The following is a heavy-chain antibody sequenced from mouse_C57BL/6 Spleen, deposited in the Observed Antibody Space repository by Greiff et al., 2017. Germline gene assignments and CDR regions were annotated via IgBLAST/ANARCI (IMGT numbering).Heavy chain of an antibody. CDR3: ARSEDYDVRFAY. Sequence: VQLQQSGAELVRPGTSVKLSCKASGYTFTSYWMHWVKQRPGQGLEWIGVIDPSDSYTNYNQKFKGKAKLTVDTSSSTAYMQLSSLTSEDSAVYYCARSEDYDVRFAYWGQGTLVTVSA. J-gene: IGHJ3*01. D-gene: IGHD2-4*01. CDR1: GYTFTSYW. CDR2: IDPSDSYT. V-gene: IGHV1-59*01.